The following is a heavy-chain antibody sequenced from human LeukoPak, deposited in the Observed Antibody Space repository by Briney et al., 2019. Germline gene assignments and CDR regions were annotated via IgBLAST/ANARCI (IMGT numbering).Heavy chain of an antibody. D-gene: IGHD5-18*01. CDR1: GYTFTGYY. CDR3: ARDSLRSGYSYGLVDYFDY. Sequence: ASVKVSCXASGYTFTGYYMHWVRQAPGQGLVWMARINPNSGGTNYAQKFQGRVTMTRDTSISTAYMELSRLRSDDTAVYYCARDSLRSGYSYGLVDYFDYWGQGTLVTVSS. J-gene: IGHJ4*02. CDR2: INPNSGGT. V-gene: IGHV1-2*06.